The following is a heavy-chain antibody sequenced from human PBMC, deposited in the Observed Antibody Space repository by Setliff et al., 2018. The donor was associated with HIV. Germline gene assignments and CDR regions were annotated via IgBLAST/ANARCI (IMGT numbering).Heavy chain of an antibody. V-gene: IGHV4-34*01. D-gene: IGHD2-21*02. CDR2: VNHNGNI. CDR1: GVPLSHYY. J-gene: IGHJ4*02. Sequence: SEILSLTCTLNGVPLSHYYWNWIRQSPGKGLEWIVEVNHNGNINYNPSLKSRVTVSVDTSKTQYSLKMISVTAADTAMYYCAISIVGVTSEMYWAQGTLVTVSS. CDR3: AISIVGVTSEMY.